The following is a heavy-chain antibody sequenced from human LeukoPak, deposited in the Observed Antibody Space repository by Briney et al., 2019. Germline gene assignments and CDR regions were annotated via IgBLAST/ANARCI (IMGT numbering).Heavy chain of an antibody. V-gene: IGHV4-34*01. D-gene: IGHD3-10*01. CDR2: INNSGST. CDR3: ARDRYYYGSGSYYREDNWFDP. J-gene: IGHJ5*02. CDR1: GVSFRGYY. Sequence: SETLSLTCAVYGVSFRGYYWSGLGQPPGKGMEWLGEINNSGSTNYNPSLKSRVTISVDTSKNQFSLKLSSVTAADTAVYYCARDRYYYGSGSYYREDNWFDPWGQGTLVTVSS.